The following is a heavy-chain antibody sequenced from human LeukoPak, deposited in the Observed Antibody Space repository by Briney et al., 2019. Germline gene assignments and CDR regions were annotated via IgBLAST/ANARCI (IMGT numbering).Heavy chain of an antibody. D-gene: IGHD6-13*01. J-gene: IGHJ6*03. CDR1: GGTFSSYA. CDR3: AILAAADRRLYYYFYMDV. V-gene: IGHV1-69*13. CDR2: IIPIFGTA. Sequence: SVTVSCKASGGTFSSYAISWVRQAPGQGLEWMGGIIPIFGTANYAQQFQGRVTITADESTSTAYMEVSSLRSEDTAVYYCAILAAADRRLYYYFYMDVWGKGTTVTVSS.